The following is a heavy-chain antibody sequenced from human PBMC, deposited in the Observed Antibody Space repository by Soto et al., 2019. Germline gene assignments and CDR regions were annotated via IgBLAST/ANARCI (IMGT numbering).Heavy chain of an antibody. CDR1: GFTFSRSG. CDR3: EKVLALAAVWRGFDL. V-gene: IGHV3-30*18. CDR2: ISNDGSKT. Sequence: QLVESGGGLVQPGRSLRLSCAASGFTFSRSGMHWVRQAPGKGLEWVAGISNDGSKTYYRDSVQGRFTVSRDNSKSTLHLQMHSLRAEDTTVYYCEKVLALAAVWRGFDLWGQGALVTISS. D-gene: IGHD2-15*01. J-gene: IGHJ4*02.